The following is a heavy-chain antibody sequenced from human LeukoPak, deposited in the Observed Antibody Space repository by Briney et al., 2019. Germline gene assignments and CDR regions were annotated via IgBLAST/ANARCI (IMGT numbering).Heavy chain of an antibody. CDR2: IFYSGST. D-gene: IGHD6-19*01. J-gene: IGHJ4*02. Sequence: SETLSLTCSVSGDSISSSSYYWGWLRQPPGKGLEWIGTIFYSGSTYYNPSLKSRVTISLDTSKNQFSLKLSSVTAADTAVYYCAREMGSGSEFDYWGQGTLVTVSS. V-gene: IGHV4-39*07. CDR1: GDSISSSSYY. CDR3: AREMGSGSEFDY.